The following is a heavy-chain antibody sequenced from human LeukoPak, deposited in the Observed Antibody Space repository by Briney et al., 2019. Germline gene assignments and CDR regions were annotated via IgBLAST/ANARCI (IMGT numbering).Heavy chain of an antibody. J-gene: IGHJ4*02. CDR3: VKGGYSANWRNYFDY. CDR1: GFTVSSNY. CDR2: ISETGDR. V-gene: IGHV3-23*01. D-gene: IGHD6-13*01. Sequence: GGSLRLSCAASGFTVSSNYMSWVRQAPGKGLEWVSTISETGDRYDADSVKGRFTISRDNSKNRVDLQMNSLRAEDTAVYYCVKGGYSANWRNYFDYWGQGTLVTASS.